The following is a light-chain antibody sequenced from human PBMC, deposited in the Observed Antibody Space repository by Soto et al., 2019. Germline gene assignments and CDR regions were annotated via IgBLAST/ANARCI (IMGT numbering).Light chain of an antibody. J-gene: IGKJ5*01. V-gene: IGKV1-5*01. Sequence: DIQMTQSPSTLSASVGDRGTLTCRAAQSLNSRLAWYQQKPGKAPKLLIYAASTLQTGVPSRFSGGGSGTDFTLTLSSLQPEDFATYYCQQVNSFPSTFGQGTRLEIK. CDR1: QSLNSR. CDR3: QQVNSFPST. CDR2: AAS.